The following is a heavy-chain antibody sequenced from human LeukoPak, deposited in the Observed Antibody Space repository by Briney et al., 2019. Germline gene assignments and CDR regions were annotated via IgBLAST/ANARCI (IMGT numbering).Heavy chain of an antibody. D-gene: IGHD3-10*01. CDR1: GGSISSYY. CDR2: IYYSGST. J-gene: IGHJ5*02. V-gene: IGHV4-59*08. Sequence: SEALSLTCTVSGGSISSYYWSWIRQPPGKGLEWIGHIYYSGSTNYNPSLKSRATISVDTSKSQFSLKLSSVTAADTAVYYCARRPLSYGSVWFDPWGQGTLVTVSS. CDR3: ARRPLSYGSVWFDP.